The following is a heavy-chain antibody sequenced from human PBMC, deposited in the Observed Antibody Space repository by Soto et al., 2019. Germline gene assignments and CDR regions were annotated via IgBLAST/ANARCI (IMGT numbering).Heavy chain of an antibody. D-gene: IGHD3-3*01. CDR1: GYSFTSYW. Sequence: GESLKISCKGSGYSFTSYWIGWVRQMPGKGLEWMGIIYPGDSDTRYSPSFQGQVTISADKSISTAYLQWSSLKASDTAMYYCARNGPYYDFWSGYYRPERYYYYGMDVWGQGTTVTAP. CDR2: IYPGDSDT. J-gene: IGHJ6*02. V-gene: IGHV5-51*01. CDR3: ARNGPYYDFWSGYYRPERYYYYGMDV.